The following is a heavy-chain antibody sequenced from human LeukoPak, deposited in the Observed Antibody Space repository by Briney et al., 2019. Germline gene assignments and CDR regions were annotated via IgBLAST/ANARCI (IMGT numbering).Heavy chain of an antibody. D-gene: IGHD6-19*01. CDR3: ARAVAGTRNALDI. V-gene: IGHV3-74*01. Sequence: GGSLRLSCAASGFTFSNYWMHWVRHAPGVGVVWVSRFNRDADTTNYADSVKGRFTISRDNAKSTLYLQMNTLRAEDTAVYYCARAVAGTRNALDIWGQGTMVTVSS. CDR1: GFTFSNYW. CDR2: FNRDADTT. J-gene: IGHJ3*02.